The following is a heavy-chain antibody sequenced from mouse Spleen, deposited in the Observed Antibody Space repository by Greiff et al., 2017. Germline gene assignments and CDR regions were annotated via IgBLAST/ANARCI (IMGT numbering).Heavy chain of an antibody. J-gene: IGHJ3*01. CDR3: TRDGNYAAWFAY. CDR2: IRNKANNHAT. CDR1: GFTFSDAW. V-gene: IGHV6-6*01. D-gene: IGHD2-1*01. Sequence: EVQVVESGGGLVQPGGSMKLSCAASGFTFSDAWMDWVRQSPEKGLEWVAEIRNKANNHATYYAESVKGRFTISRDDSKSSVYLQMNSLRAEDTGIYYCTRDGNYAAWFAYWGQGTLVTVSA.